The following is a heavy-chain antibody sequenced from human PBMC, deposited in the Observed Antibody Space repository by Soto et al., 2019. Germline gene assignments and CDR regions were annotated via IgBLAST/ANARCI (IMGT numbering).Heavy chain of an antibody. CDR1: GGTFSSYA. J-gene: IGHJ6*02. CDR2: IIPIFGTA. V-gene: IGHV1-69*13. D-gene: IGHD3-9*01. CDR3: ARDVYYDILTGPYVYYYYYGMDV. Sequence: SSVKVSCKASGGTFSSYAISWVRHAPGQGLEWMGGIIPIFGTANYAQKFQGRVTITADESTSTAYMELSSLRSEDTAVYYCARDVYYDILTGPYVYYYYYGMDVWGQGTTVTVSS.